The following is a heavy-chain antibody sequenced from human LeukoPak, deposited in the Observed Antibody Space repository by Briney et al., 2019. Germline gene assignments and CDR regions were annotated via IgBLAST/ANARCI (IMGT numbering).Heavy chain of an antibody. CDR3: ARRLTQYDCFDP. J-gene: IGHJ5*02. CDR1: GDSVSSNSVT. Sequence: SQTLSLTCAISGDSVSSNSVTWNWIRQSPSRGLEWLGRTYYRSTWYNDYAVSVRGRITVNPDTSKNQFSLHLNSVTPEDTAVYYCARRLTQYDCFDPWGQGILVTVS. CDR2: TYYRSTWYN. V-gene: IGHV6-1*01. D-gene: IGHD2-2*01.